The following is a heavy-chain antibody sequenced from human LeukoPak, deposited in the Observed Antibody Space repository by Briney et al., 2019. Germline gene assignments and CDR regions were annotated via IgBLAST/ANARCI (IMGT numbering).Heavy chain of an antibody. CDR2: IYSGGST. CDR3: ARVSSWGGYFDY. J-gene: IGHJ4*02. V-gene: IGHV3-53*01. CDR1: GFTVSTNY. Sequence: PGGSLRLSCAASGFTVSTNYMNWVRQAPGKGLEWVSVIYSGGSTYYADSVKGRFTISRDNSKNTLYLQMNSLRAEDTAVYFCARVSSWGGYFDYWGQGTLVTVSS. D-gene: IGHD6-13*01.